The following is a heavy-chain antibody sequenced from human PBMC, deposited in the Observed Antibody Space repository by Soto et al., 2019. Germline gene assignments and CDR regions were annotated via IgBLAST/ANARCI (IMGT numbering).Heavy chain of an antibody. CDR2: IDAGNGNT. J-gene: IGHJ4*02. Sequence: GASVKVSCKASGYTFTSYTVHWVRQAPGQRLEWMGWIDAGNGNTKYSQRFQGRVTITRDTSASTAYMELSSLRSEDTAVYYCARDWYYGDSLLLYWGQGTLVTVSS. V-gene: IGHV1-3*01. CDR1: GYTFTSYT. CDR3: ARDWYYGDSLLLY. D-gene: IGHD4-17*01.